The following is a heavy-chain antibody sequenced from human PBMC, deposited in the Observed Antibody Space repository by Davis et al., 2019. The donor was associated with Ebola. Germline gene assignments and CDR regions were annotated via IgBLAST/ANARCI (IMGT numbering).Heavy chain of an antibody. J-gene: IGHJ5*01. CDR3: ARRRALYSSGWFSEFDS. CDR1: GYTFTKYW. CDR2: IYSGDSDT. V-gene: IGHV5-51*01. D-gene: IGHD6-19*01. Sequence: GGSLRLSCQGSGYTFTKYWIAWVRQMPGKGPEWMGIIYSGDSDTRYSPSFQGQVTISADTSLNTAYLQWSSLRASDTAIYYCARRRALYSSGWFSEFDSWGQGTMVTVSS.